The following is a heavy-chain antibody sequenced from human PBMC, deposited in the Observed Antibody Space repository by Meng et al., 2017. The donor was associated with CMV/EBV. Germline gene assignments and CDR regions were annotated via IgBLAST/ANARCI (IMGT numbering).Heavy chain of an antibody. Sequence: SETLSLTCTVSGGSISSYYWSWIRQPPGKGLEWIGYIYYIWSTNYNPSLKSRVTISVDTSKNQFSLKLSSVTAADTAVYYCAGQNVAAAAGTVFDYWGQGTLVTVSS. CDR1: GGSISSYY. CDR2: IYYIWST. CDR3: AGQNVAAAAGTVFDY. V-gene: IGHV4-59*01. D-gene: IGHD6-13*01. J-gene: IGHJ4*02.